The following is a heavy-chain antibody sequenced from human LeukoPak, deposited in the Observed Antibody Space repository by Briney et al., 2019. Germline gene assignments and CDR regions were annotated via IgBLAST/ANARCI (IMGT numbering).Heavy chain of an antibody. CDR1: GYTFTSYG. CDR2: IIPIFGTA. CDR3: ARDVGYSSGWYFDY. D-gene: IGHD6-19*01. V-gene: IGHV1-69*13. Sequence: ASVKVSCKASGYTFTSYGISWVRQAPGQGLEWMGGIIPIFGTANYAQKFQGRVTITADESTSTAYMELSSLRSEDTAVYYCARDVGYSSGWYFDYWGQGTLVTVSS. J-gene: IGHJ4*02.